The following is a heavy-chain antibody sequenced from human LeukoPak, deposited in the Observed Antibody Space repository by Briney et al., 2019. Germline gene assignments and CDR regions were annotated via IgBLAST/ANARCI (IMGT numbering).Heavy chain of an antibody. CDR2: IIPIFGTA. CDR1: GGTFSSYA. D-gene: IGHD3-22*01. J-gene: IGHJ4*02. CDR3: ARGLNYYDSSGYFDY. Sequence: SVKVSCKASGGTFSSYAISWVRQAPGQGLEWMRGIIPIFGTANYAQKFQGRVTITADESTSTAYMELSSLRSEDTAVYYCARGLNYYDSSGYFDYWGQGTLVTVSS. V-gene: IGHV1-69*13.